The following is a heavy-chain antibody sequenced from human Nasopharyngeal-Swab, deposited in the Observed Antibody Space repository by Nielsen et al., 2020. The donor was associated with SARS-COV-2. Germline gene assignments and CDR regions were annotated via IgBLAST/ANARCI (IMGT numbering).Heavy chain of an antibody. CDR3: ARGGFQHAMDV. CDR2: INNDGSSS. D-gene: IGHD2-2*01. Sequence: GESLKISCAASGFTFSAYWMFWVRQVPGKGLVWVSRINNDGSSSNHAESVKGRFTISRDNDKNTLYLQMNSLRAEDTATYYCARGGFQHAMDVWGQGTPVTVSS. V-gene: IGHV3-74*01. CDR1: GFTFSAYW. J-gene: IGHJ6*01.